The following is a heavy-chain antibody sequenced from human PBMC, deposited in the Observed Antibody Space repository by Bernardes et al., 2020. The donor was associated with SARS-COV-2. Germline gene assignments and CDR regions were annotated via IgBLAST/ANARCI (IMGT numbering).Heavy chain of an antibody. D-gene: IGHD2-8*01. CDR1: GFNSANYK. V-gene: IGHV3-21*06. CDR2: ISGGGSYT. CDR3: ARGSLFYHNDEAPFHY. Sequence: GSLRLPSVAAGFNSANYKMSWVRQAPGEGLEWLSPISGGGSYTYYTDSVTARFTISRDNAKNSLYLQMNSLRDEDTAVYYCARGSLFYHNDEAPFHYWGQGTLVTVSS. J-gene: IGHJ4*02.